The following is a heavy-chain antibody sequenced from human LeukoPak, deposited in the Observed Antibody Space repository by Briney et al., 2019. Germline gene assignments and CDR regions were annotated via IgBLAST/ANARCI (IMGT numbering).Heavy chain of an antibody. Sequence: SETLSLTCTVSGGSFSGYYWSWIRQPPGKGLEWIGDIFYSGDTNYNPSLKTRVTISLYTSKNQFSLNLSSVTAADTAVYYCARGSTSTIWYYYYMDVWGKGTTVTVSS. D-gene: IGHD5/OR15-5a*01. J-gene: IGHJ6*03. CDR1: GGSFSGYY. CDR3: ARGSTSTIWYYYYMDV. CDR2: IFYSGDT. V-gene: IGHV4-59*01.